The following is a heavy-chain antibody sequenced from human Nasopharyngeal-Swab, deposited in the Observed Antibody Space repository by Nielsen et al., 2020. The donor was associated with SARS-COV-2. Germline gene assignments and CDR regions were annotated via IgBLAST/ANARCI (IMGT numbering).Heavy chain of an antibody. CDR1: GGSISTSSYY. D-gene: IGHD2-2*01. CDR2: IFYSGST. CDR3: ARHRRDPVPAAGWFDP. V-gene: IGHV4-39*01. Sequence: SETLSLTCTVSGGSISTSSYYWGWIRQPPGKGLEWIGSIFYSGSTYYNPSLKSRVTISVDTSKNQFSLKLSSVTAADTAVYYCARHRRDPVPAAGWFDPWGQGTLVTVSS. J-gene: IGHJ5*02.